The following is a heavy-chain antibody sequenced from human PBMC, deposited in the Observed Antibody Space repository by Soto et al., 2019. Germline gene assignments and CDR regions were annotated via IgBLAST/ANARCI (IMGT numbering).Heavy chain of an antibody. Sequence: SSGTLSLTCTVSGCSVSSYSWSWIRQPAGKGLEWIGRFYTSGNTDYNPSLKSRVTMSLDTSKNQFPLKQITVTAADTAVYFCASHSTGWFDPWGQGTLVTVSS. CDR1: GCSVSSYS. J-gene: IGHJ5*02. CDR3: ASHSTGWFDP. D-gene: IGHD7-27*01. V-gene: IGHV4-4*07. CDR2: FYTSGNT.